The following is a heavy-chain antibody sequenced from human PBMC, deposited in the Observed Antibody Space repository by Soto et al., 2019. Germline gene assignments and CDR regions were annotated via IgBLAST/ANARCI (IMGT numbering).Heavy chain of an antibody. CDR2: ISYDGTNK. V-gene: IGHV3-30*18. Sequence: VQLVESGGGEVQPGRSLTISCAASGFTLSTYGMHWVRQTPGKGLEWVAVISYDGTNKFYSDSVKGRFTISRDNFKNTLTLQMNSLRADDTAVYSCAKDLQSYGDYDYYCYGMDVWGLGTRVTVSS. CDR1: GFTLSTYG. J-gene: IGHJ6*02. CDR3: AKDLQSYGDYDYYCYGMDV. D-gene: IGHD4-17*01.